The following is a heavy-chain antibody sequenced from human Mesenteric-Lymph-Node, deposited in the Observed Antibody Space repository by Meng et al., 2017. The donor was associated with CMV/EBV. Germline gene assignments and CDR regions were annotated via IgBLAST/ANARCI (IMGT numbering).Heavy chain of an antibody. D-gene: IGHD2-15*01. CDR2: IYWNDDK. V-gene: IGHV2-5*01. CDR1: GFSLSTSGVG. J-gene: IGHJ4*02. CDR3: ARAVRRGIVVVVAAPREFDY. Sequence: SGPTLVKPTQTLTLTCTFSGFSLSTSGVGVGWIRQPPGKALEWLALIYWNDDKRYSPSLKSRLTITKDTSKNQVVLTMTNMDPVDTATYYCARAVRRGIVVVVAAPREFDYWGQGTLVTVSS.